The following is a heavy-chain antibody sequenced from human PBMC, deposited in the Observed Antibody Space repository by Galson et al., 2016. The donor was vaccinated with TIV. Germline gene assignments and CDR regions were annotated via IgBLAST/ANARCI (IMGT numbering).Heavy chain of an antibody. D-gene: IGHD2/OR15-2a*01. J-gene: IGHJ4*02. Sequence: SVKVSCKVSGDSLSDLSMHWVRQAPGKGLEWMAGFDPEQHKKIYAQKLEGRVTLTDDTSTDTAFPELSSLSFEDTAVYYCASVAWFPGLSLDNWGQGTLVIVSS. V-gene: IGHV1-24*01. CDR2: FDPEQHKK. CDR1: GDSLSDLS. CDR3: ASVAWFPGLSLDN.